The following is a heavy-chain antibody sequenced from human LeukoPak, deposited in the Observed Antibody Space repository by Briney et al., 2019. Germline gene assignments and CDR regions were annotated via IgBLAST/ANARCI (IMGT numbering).Heavy chain of an antibody. CDR3: ALGGTCSGGSCYSGIVD. V-gene: IGHV4-30-2*01. J-gene: IGHJ4*02. CDR1: GGSISSGGYS. CDR2: IYHSGST. Sequence: NPSQTLSLTCAVSGGSISSGGYSWSWIRQPPGKGLEWIGYIYHSGSTYYNPSLKSRVTISVDTSKNQFSLKLSSVTAADTAVYYCALGGTCSGGSCYSGIVDWGQGTLVTVSS. D-gene: IGHD2-15*01.